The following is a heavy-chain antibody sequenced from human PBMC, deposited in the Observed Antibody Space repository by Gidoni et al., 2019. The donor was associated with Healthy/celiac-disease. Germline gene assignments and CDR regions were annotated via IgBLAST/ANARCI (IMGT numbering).Heavy chain of an antibody. V-gene: IGHV3-33*01. Sequence: QVQMVEAGGGVVKPGRSRRLSCAASGFTFSSYGRHWVRQAAGKGLEWVAVRWYDGSTKYYADSVKGRFSISRDNSKNTLYLQMNSLRAEDTAVYYCAIDLMGTVTTSAFDIWGQGTMVTVSS. J-gene: IGHJ3*02. CDR1: GFTFSSYG. D-gene: IGHD4-17*01. CDR2: RWYDGSTK. CDR3: AIDLMGTVTTSAFDI.